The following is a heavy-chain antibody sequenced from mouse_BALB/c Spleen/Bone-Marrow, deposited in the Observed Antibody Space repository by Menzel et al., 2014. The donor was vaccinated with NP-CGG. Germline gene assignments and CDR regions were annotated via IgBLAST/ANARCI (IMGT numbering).Heavy chain of an antibody. CDR2: INLSTGYT. Sequence: VQLQQSGAELAKPGASVKMYCKASGYTFTSYWMHWVKPRPGQGLEWIGYINLSTGYTEYNQKFKDKATLTADKSSSTDYMQLSGLTSEVSAVYFCARGQFAYWGQGTLVTVAA. J-gene: IGHJ3*01. V-gene: IGHV1-7*01. CDR1: GYTFTSYW. CDR3: ARGQFAY.